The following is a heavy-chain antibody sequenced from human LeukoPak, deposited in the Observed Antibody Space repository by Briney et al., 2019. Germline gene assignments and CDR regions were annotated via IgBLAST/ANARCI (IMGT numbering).Heavy chain of an antibody. CDR2: SSSDGSTK. D-gene: IGHD4-23*01. CDR1: GFTFSSYV. Sequence: GRSLRLSCVASGFTFSSYVLHWVRQAPGEGLEWVALSSSDGSTKYNADSVQGRFTISRDDSKNTLYLQMNSLRVEDTAVYYCARDRRTVVTSPDALDIWGQGTMVTVSS. V-gene: IGHV3-30*04. J-gene: IGHJ3*02. CDR3: ARDRRTVVTSPDALDI.